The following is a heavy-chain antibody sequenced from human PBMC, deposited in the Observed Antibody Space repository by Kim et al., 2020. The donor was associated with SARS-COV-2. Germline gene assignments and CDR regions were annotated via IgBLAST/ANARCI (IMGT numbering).Heavy chain of an antibody. Sequence: GGSLRLSCAASGFTFSSYGMHWVRQAPGKGLEWVAVIWYDGSNKYYADSVKGRFTISRDNSKNTLYLQMNSLRAEDTAVYYCASPAEGRDRVIWGQGTMVTVSS. J-gene: IGHJ3*02. CDR3: ASPAEGRDRVI. CDR2: IWYDGSNK. CDR1: GFTFSSYG. D-gene: IGHD3-22*01. V-gene: IGHV3-33*01.